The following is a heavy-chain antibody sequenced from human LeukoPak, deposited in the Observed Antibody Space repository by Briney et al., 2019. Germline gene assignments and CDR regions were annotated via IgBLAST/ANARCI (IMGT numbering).Heavy chain of an antibody. J-gene: IGHJ2*01. CDR2: IWYDGSNK. D-gene: IGHD2-2*01. CDR3: ARDSNGGYCSSTSCFFPWYFDL. V-gene: IGHV3-33*01. CDR1: GFTFSSYG. Sequence: GGSLRLSCAASGFTFSSYGMDWVRQAPGKGLEWVAAIWYDGSNKHYADSVKGRFTISRDNSKNTLYLQMNSLRAEDTAVYYCARDSNGGYCSSTSCFFPWYFDLWGRGTQVTVSS.